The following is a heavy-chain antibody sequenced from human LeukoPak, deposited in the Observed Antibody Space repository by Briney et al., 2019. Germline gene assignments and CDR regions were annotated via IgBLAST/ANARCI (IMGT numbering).Heavy chain of an antibody. CDR1: GGSISSGDYY. D-gene: IGHD2-2*01. V-gene: IGHV4-30-4*01. J-gene: IGHJ6*02. Sequence: PSETLSLTCTVSGGSISSGDYYWSWIRQPPGKGLEWIGYIYYSGSTYYNPSLKSRVTISVDTSKNQFSLKLSSVTAADTGVYYCARDEIVVVPAARESYYYGMDVWGQGTTVTVSS. CDR2: IYYSGST. CDR3: ARDEIVVVPAARESYYYGMDV.